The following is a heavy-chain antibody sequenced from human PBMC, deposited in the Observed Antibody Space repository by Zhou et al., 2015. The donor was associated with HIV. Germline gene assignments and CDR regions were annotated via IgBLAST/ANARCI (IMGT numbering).Heavy chain of an antibody. CDR1: GFTFRNYA. Sequence: QVQLVQSGGGVVQPGRSLTISCAASGFTFRNYAMHWVRQTPGKGLEWVALISFDGNNKYYADFVKGRFTVSRDNSKDTLSLHMVSLTLEDTAVYYCARDQREAFDIWGQGTMVTVSS. J-gene: IGHJ3*02. D-gene: IGHD6-25*01. CDR3: ARDQREAFDI. CDR2: ISFDGNNK. V-gene: IGHV3-30-3*01.